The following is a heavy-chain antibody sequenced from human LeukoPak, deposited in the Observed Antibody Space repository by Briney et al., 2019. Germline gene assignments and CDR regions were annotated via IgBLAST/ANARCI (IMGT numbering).Heavy chain of an antibody. Sequence: ESGGSLRLSCAASGFTFSNYAMHWVRQAPGKGLEWVAVISYDGRNKNYADSVKGRFTISRDDSKNTLYLQMHSLRAEDTAVYYCARDPHRGYSGYEPVDHWGQGTLVTASS. CDR2: ISYDGRNK. D-gene: IGHD5-12*01. J-gene: IGHJ4*02. CDR3: ARDPHRGYSGYEPVDH. V-gene: IGHV3-30*04. CDR1: GFTFSNYA.